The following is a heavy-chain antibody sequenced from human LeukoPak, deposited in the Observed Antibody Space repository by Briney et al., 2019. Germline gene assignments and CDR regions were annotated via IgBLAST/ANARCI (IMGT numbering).Heavy chain of an antibody. CDR1: GFTFSSYA. D-gene: IGHD6-13*01. CDR2: IRSKAYGGTT. V-gene: IGHV3-49*03. J-gene: IGHJ4*02. Sequence: GGSLRLSCAASGFTFSSYAMSWFRQAPGKGLEWVGFIRSKAYGGTTEYAASVKGRFTISRDDSKSIAYLQMNSLKTEDTAVYYCTRGPRRWYYFDYWGQGTLVTVSS. CDR3: TRGPRRWYYFDY.